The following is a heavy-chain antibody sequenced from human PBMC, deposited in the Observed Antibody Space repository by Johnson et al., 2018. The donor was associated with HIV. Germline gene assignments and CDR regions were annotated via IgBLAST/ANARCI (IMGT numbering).Heavy chain of an antibody. CDR1: GFTFSSYG. Sequence: QVQLVESGGGLEQPGGSLRLSCAASGFTFSSYGMHWVRQAPGKGLEWVAFIRYDGSNKYYADSVKGRFTISRDNSWNTLYLQMNNLTSEDTAVYYCAKSVVVVLVGDNDDAFDIWGQGTMVTVSS. D-gene: IGHD2-21*01. V-gene: IGHV3-30*02. CDR3: AKSVVVVLVGDNDDAFDI. CDR2: IRYDGSNK. J-gene: IGHJ3*02.